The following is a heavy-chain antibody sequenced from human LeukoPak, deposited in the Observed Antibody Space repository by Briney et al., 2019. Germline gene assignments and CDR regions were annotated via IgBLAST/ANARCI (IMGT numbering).Heavy chain of an antibody. CDR2: IQYNGHDK. CDR3: ARGYSRAAFDI. V-gene: IGHV3-30*02. Sequence: PGGSLRLSCAASGFTFSDHGMHWVRQAPGKGLEWVAFIQYNGHDKYEDSVKGRFTISRDNSKNTLYLQMNSLRAEDTAVYYCARGYSRAAFDIWGQGTMVTVSS. J-gene: IGHJ3*02. CDR1: GFTFSDHG. D-gene: IGHD2-15*01.